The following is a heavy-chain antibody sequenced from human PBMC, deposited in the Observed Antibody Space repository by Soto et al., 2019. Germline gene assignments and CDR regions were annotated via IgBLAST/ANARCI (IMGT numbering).Heavy chain of an antibody. J-gene: IGHJ3*02. Sequence: GGSLRLSCAASGFPFSSYGMHWVRQAPGKGLEWVAVISYDGSNKYYADSVKGRFTTSRDNSKNTLYLQMNSLRAEDTAVYYCAKIITMIVVPPLSDAFDIWGQGTMVTVSS. CDR2: ISYDGSNK. V-gene: IGHV3-30*18. D-gene: IGHD3-22*01. CDR3: AKIITMIVVPPLSDAFDI. CDR1: GFPFSSYG.